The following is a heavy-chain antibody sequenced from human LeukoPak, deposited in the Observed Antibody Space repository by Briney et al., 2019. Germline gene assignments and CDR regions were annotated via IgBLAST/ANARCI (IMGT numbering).Heavy chain of an antibody. D-gene: IGHD6-13*01. CDR3: AKDPTFGSWADY. J-gene: IGHJ4*02. Sequence: GGSLRLSCAASGFTFSSYAMSWVRQAPGKGLEWVSAISGSGGSTYYADSVKGWFTISRDNSKNTLYLQMNSLRAEDTAVYYCAKDPTFGSWADYWGQGTLVTVSS. CDR1: GFTFSSYA. V-gene: IGHV3-23*01. CDR2: ISGSGGST.